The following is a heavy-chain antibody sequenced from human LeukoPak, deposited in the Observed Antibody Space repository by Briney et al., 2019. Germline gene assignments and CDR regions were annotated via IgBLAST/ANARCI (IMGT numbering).Heavy chain of an antibody. CDR2: ISGSGGST. CDR1: GFTFSSYA. CDR3: PKAPYYRGAFDI. V-gene: IGHV3-23*01. J-gene: IGHJ3*02. Sequence: PGGSLRLSCAASGFTFSSYAMSWVRQAPGKGLEWVSAISGSGGSTYYADSVKGRFTISRDNSKNTLYLQMNSLRAEDTAVYYCPKAPYYRGAFDIWGQGTMVTVSS. D-gene: IGHD1-14*01.